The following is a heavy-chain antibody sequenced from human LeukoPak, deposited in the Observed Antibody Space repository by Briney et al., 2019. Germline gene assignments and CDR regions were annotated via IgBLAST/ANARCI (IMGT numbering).Heavy chain of an antibody. CDR3: AKANWVSNADAVW. D-gene: IGHD1-1*01. J-gene: IGHJ4*02. V-gene: IGHV3-23*01. CDR2: IRGGGET. Sequence: GGSLRLPCAASGFSFSNYAMSGVRQAPARGPEWVSRIRGGGETVYADSVKGRFTLSRDDSRNTVYLQLNNLRVEDTAIYYCAKANWVSNADAVWWGQGTQVTVSS. CDR1: GFSFSNYA.